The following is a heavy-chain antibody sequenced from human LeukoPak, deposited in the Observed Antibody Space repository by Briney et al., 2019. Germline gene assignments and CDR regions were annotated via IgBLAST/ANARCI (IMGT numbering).Heavy chain of an antibody. D-gene: IGHD5-12*01. J-gene: IGHJ6*02. CDR3: ARDIVATITPYYYYYGMDV. Sequence: GGSLRLSCAASGFTFSSYSVNWVRQVRGRGLEWVSSISSSSSYIYYADSVKGRFTISRDNAKNSLYLQMNSLRAEDTAVYYCARDIVATITPYYYYYGMDVWGQGTTVTVSS. CDR1: GFTFSSYS. V-gene: IGHV3-21*01. CDR2: ISSSSSYI.